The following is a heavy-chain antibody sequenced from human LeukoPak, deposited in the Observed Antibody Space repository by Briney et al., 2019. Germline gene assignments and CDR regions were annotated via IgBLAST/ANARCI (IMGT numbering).Heavy chain of an antibody. CDR1: GFTFDDYA. CDR2: INENGDIS. J-gene: IGHJ4*02. CDR3: AKARWEPNFDY. V-gene: IGHV3-43*02. Sequence: PGGSLRLSCAASGFTFDDYAMHWVRHGPGKCLEWVSLINENGDISYYGDSVRGRFTVSRDNAKNSLYLQMNSLTTEDTALYYCAKARWEPNFDYWGQGTLVTVSS. D-gene: IGHD1-26*01.